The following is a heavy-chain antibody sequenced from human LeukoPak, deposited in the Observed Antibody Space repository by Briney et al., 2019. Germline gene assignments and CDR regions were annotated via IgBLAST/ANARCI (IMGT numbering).Heavy chain of an antibody. CDR2: IESDGSRT. J-gene: IGHJ6*02. D-gene: IGHD5-12*01. CDR1: GFILSDYW. V-gene: IGHV3-74*03. CDR3: ARGGHKLDIEATRYYYGVDD. Sequence: PGGSLRLSCAASGFILSDYWMHWVRQGPGGGLVHVSRIESDGSRTTYADSVKGRFTVSRDDAKNTMYLQMNSLRAEATAVYYCARGGHKLDIEATRYYYGVDDWGQGTTVTVSS.